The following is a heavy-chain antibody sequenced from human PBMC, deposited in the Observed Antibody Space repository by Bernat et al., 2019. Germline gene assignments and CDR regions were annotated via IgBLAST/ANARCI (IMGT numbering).Heavy chain of an antibody. CDR2: INTDGSTT. CDR3: ARGGGSYAGY. J-gene: IGHJ4*02. D-gene: IGHD1-26*01. Sequence: VQLVESGGGVVQPGGSLRLSCAASGFTFSNHWMHWVRQAPGKGLVWVSRINTDGSTTSYADSVKGRFTISRDNAKNTLYLQMNSLRAEDTAVYYCARGGGSYAGYWGQGTLVTVSS. V-gene: IGHV3-74*02. CDR1: GFTFSNHW.